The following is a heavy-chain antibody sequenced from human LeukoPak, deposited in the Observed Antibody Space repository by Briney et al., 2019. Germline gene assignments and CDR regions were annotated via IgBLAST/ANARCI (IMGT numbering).Heavy chain of an antibody. Sequence: SETLSLTCTVSGGSISSSSYYWGWIRQPPGKGLEWIGSIYYSGSTYYNPSLESRVTISVDTSKNQFSLKVTSVTAADTALYYCARIGCGGGSCYSQRGAFDIWGQRTMVTVSS. CDR1: GGSISSSSYY. CDR2: IYYSGST. J-gene: IGHJ3*02. V-gene: IGHV4-39*07. D-gene: IGHD2-15*01. CDR3: ARIGCGGGSCYSQRGAFDI.